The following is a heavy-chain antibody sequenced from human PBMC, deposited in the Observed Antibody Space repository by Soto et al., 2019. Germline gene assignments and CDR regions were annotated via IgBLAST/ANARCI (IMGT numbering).Heavy chain of an antibody. CDR1: GGSISSYF. J-gene: IGHJ6*02. CDR2: IHYSGST. CDR3: AKKVSSPCPQYYNDWEV. D-gene: IGHD6-13*01. V-gene: IGHV4-59*08. Sequence: SETLSLTCTVSGGSISSYFWSWIRQPPGRGLEWIGHIHYSGSTNYNPSLKSRVTISVDTSKNQVSLKLSSVTAADTAMYFCAKKVSSPCPQYYNDWEVWGQGTRSTFS.